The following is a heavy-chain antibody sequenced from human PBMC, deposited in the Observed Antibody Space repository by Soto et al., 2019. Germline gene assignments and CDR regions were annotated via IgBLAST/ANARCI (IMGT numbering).Heavy chain of an antibody. CDR3: ARVSRSGYYPKY. V-gene: IGHV3-11*06. J-gene: IGHJ4*02. D-gene: IGHD3-3*01. CDR1: GFTFSDYY. Sequence: GGSLRLSCAASGFTFSDYYMSWIRQAPGKGLEWVSYIGSSSTNTKYADSVKGRFTISRDNSKNTLYLQMSSLRAEDTAVYYCARVSRSGYYPKYWGQGTLVTVSS. CDR2: IGSSSTNT.